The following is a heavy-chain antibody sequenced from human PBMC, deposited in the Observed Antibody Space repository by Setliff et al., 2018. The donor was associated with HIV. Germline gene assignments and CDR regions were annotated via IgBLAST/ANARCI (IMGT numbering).Heavy chain of an antibody. CDR1: GYSLSSSYF. Sequence: SETLSLTCAVSGYSLSSSYFWGWIRQPPGKGLEWIGSIYHSGSTYYNPSLKSRVTISVDTSKNQFSLKLSSVTAADTAVYYCASTSRRLGDSSGNEGAFDIWGQGTMVTVSS. J-gene: IGHJ3*02. V-gene: IGHV4-38-2*01. CDR2: IYHSGST. CDR3: ASTSRRLGDSSGNEGAFDI. D-gene: IGHD3-22*01.